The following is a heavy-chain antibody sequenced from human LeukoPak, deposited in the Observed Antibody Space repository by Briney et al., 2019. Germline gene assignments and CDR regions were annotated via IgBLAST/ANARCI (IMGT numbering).Heavy chain of an antibody. CDR1: GFTFSSYA. D-gene: IGHD2-2*01. J-gene: IGHJ6*02. V-gene: IGHV3-23*01. Sequence: GWSLRLSCAASGFTFSSYAMSWVRQAPGQGLEWVSAISGSGGSTYYADSVKGRFTISRDNSKNTLYLQMNSLRAEDTAVYYCAKPWGYCSSTSCRFRYYYGMDVWGQGTTVTVSS. CDR3: AKPWGYCSSTSCRFRYYYGMDV. CDR2: ISGSGGST.